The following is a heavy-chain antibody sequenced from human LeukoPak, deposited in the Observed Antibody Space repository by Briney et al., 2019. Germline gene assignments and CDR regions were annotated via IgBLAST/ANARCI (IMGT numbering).Heavy chain of an antibody. CDR1: GFTFSSYG. CDR2: IRYDGSNK. D-gene: IGHD3-22*01. V-gene: IGHV3-30*02. Sequence: TGGSLRLSCAASGFTFSSYGMHWVRQAPGKGLEWVAFIRYDGSNKYYADSVKGRFTISRDNSKNTLYLQMNSLRAEDTAVYYCAKDFDDSSDYWGQGTLVTVSS. J-gene: IGHJ4*02. CDR3: AKDFDDSSDY.